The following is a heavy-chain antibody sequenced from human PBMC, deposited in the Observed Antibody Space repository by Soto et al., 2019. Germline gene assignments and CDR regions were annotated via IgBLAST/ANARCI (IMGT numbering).Heavy chain of an antibody. CDR1: GYTFTSYG. CDR2: ISAYNGNT. CDR3: VKGEYYYDSSGYYPFDY. V-gene: IGHV1-18*01. Sequence: ASANVSWKGSGYTFTSYGITWVRQGPGKGFEWMGWISAYNGNTNYAQKLQGRVTMTTDTSTSTAYMELNSLRADDTAVYYCVKGEYYYDSSGYYPFDYWGQGTLVTVSS. D-gene: IGHD3-22*01. J-gene: IGHJ4*02.